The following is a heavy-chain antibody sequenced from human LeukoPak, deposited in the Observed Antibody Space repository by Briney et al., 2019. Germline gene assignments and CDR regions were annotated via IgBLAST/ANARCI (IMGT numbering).Heavy chain of an antibody. CDR1: GFTFSSYA. D-gene: IGHD3-10*01. Sequence: PGRSPRLSCAASGFTFSSYAMHWVRQALGKGLEWAAGISYDGSNKYYADSVKGRFTISSDNSKNTLYLQMNSLRAEDTAVYYCARDIYYGSGSYYNGVDYWGQGTLVTVSS. CDR2: ISYDGSNK. V-gene: IGHV3-30*04. CDR3: ARDIYYGSGSYYNGVDY. J-gene: IGHJ4*02.